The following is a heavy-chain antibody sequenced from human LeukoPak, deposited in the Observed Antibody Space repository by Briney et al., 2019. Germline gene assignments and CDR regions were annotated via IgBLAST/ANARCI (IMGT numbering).Heavy chain of an antibody. CDR2: IWYDGSNK. CDR1: GFTFSSYW. D-gene: IGHD3-10*01. J-gene: IGHJ4*02. CDR3: ARDRGYYGSGSHDY. V-gene: IGHV3-33*08. Sequence: GGSLRLSCAASGFTFSSYWMSWVRQAPGKGLEWVAVIWYDGSNKYYADSVKGRFTISRDNSKNTLYLQMNSLRAEDTAVYYCARDRGYYGSGSHDYWGQGTLVTVSS.